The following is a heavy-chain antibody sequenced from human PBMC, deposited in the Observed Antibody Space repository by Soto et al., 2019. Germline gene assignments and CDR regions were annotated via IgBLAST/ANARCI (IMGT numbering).Heavy chain of an antibody. Sequence: GGSLRLSCAASGFTFSSYGMHWVRQAPGKGLEWVAVISYDGSNKYYADSVKGRFTISRDNSKNTLYLQMNSLRAEDTAVYYCAKAPSGVLLQGYGNAFDIWGQGTMVTVSS. CDR2: ISYDGSNK. J-gene: IGHJ3*02. CDR1: GFTFSSYG. V-gene: IGHV3-30*18. CDR3: AKAPSGVLLQGYGNAFDI. D-gene: IGHD3-10*01.